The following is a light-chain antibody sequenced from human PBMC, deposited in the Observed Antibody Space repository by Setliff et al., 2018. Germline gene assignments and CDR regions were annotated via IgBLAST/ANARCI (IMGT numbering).Light chain of an antibody. CDR3: NAYISGSTYV. CDR2: AVS. Sequence: QSALAQPASVSGSPGQSITISCSGTSSDVGSYDLVSWYQQHPGKAPKLIIYAVSDRPSGVSNRFSGSKSGNTASLTISGLQTEDEADYYCNAYISGSTYVFGTGTKVTVL. J-gene: IGLJ1*01. CDR1: SSDVGSYDL. V-gene: IGLV2-14*03.